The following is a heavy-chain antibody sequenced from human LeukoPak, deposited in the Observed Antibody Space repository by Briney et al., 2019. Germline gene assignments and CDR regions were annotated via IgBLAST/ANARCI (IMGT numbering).Heavy chain of an antibody. D-gene: IGHD3-22*01. CDR3: ARRYYYDSSGYLDAFDI. V-gene: IGHV4-59*11. J-gene: IGHJ3*02. CDR2: IYYSGST. Sequence: SETLSLTCTVSGGSISSHYWSWIWQPPGKGLEWIGYIYYSGSTNYNPSLKSRVTISVDTSTNQFSLKLSSVTAADTAVYYCARRYYYDSSGYLDAFDIWGQGTMVTVFS. CDR1: GGSISSHY.